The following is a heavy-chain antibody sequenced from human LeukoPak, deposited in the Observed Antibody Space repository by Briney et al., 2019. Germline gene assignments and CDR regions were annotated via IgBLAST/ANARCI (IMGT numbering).Heavy chain of an antibody. Sequence: GGSLRLSCAASGFTFNIYGMNWVRQAPGKGLEWVSGIGGSGSHTYYADSVKGRFTISRDNSKNTLYLQMNSLRAEDTAVYYCARAKQLWLRHYYYYYMDVWGKGTTVTVSS. CDR1: GFTFNIYG. V-gene: IGHV3-23*01. CDR2: IGGSGSHT. J-gene: IGHJ6*03. D-gene: IGHD5-18*01. CDR3: ARAKQLWLRHYYYYYMDV.